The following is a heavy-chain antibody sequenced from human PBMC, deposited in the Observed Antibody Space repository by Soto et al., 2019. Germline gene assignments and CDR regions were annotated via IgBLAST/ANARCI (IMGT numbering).Heavy chain of an antibody. V-gene: IGHV3-23*01. D-gene: IGHD6-13*01. J-gene: IGHJ4*02. CDR2: INPSGDST. CDR3: AKVDVSTAGSFDY. CDR1: GFTFSSHG. Sequence: GWSLRLSCVASGFTFSSHGLSWVRQAPGKGLEWVSTINPSGDSTFYADSVKGRFTISRDNSKNTVYLQMNSLSVGDTAVYLCAKVDVSTAGSFDYWGQGALVTVSS.